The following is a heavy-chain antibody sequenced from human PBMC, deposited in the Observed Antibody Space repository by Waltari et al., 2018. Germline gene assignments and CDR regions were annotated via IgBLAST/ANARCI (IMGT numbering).Heavy chain of an antibody. V-gene: IGHV1-69*10. CDR3: AGGLDPSADYYYYYMDG. Sequence: QFQLVQSGAEVKKTGSSVQVPRKASGGTSSTYSISWVRQAPGQGLEWMGGIIPILGIANYAQKFQGRVTITADKSTSTAYMELSSLRSEDTAVYYWAGGLDPSADYYYYYMDGWGKGTTVTVSS. CDR2: IIPILGIA. CDR1: GGTSSTYS. J-gene: IGHJ6*03. D-gene: IGHD3-16*01.